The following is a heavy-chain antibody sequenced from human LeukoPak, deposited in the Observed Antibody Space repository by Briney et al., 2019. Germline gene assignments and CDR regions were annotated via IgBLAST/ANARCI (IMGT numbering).Heavy chain of an antibody. Sequence: PGGSLRLSCAASGFTFSSYSMNWVRQAPGKGLEWVLYISSSSTIYYADSVKGRFTISRDNAKNSLYLQMNSLRAEDTAVYYCARWLQFPDYYFDYWGQGTLVTVSS. CDR1: GFTFSSYS. D-gene: IGHD5-24*01. V-gene: IGHV3-48*01. CDR3: ARWLQFPDYYFDY. CDR2: ISSSSTI. J-gene: IGHJ4*02.